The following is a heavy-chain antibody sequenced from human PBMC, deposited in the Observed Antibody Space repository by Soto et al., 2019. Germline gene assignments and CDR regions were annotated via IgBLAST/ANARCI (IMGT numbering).Heavy chain of an antibody. Sequence: TLSLTCTVSGGSISSGGYYWSWIRQHPGKGLEWIGYIYYSGSTYYNPSLKSRVTISVDTSKNQFSLKLSSVTAADTAVYYCASNVLGYCSSIRCSGNYYYYMDVWGKGNTVTVSS. V-gene: IGHV4-31*03. CDR2: IYYSGST. CDR3: ASNVLGYCSSIRCSGNYYYYMDV. J-gene: IGHJ6*03. D-gene: IGHD2-2*01. CDR1: GGSISSGGYY.